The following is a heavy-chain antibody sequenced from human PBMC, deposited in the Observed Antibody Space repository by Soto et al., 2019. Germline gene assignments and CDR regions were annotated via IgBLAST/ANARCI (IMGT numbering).Heavy chain of an antibody. CDR2: IYWDDDK. V-gene: IGHV2-5*02. J-gene: IGHJ5*02. D-gene: IGHD3-16*02. CDR3: AHSPPNLKDYVWGSYRYTVGSGAWFDP. CDR1: GFSLSTSGVG. Sequence: QITLKESGPTLVKPTQTLTLTCTFSGFSLSTSGVGVGWIRQPPGKALEWLALIYWDDDKRYSPSLKSRLTIXXXHSKHQVVLTXXNXDXXDTATYYCAHSPPNLKDYVWGSYRYTVGSGAWFDPWGQGTLVTVSS.